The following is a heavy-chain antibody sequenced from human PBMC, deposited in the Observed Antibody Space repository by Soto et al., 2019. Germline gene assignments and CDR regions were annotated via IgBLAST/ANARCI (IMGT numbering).Heavy chain of an antibody. Sequence: ASVQVSCKASGYTFTGYYMHWVRQAPGQGLEWMGWINPNSGGTNYAQKFQGWVTMTRDTSISTAYMELSRLRSDDTAVYYCARGLQGIYYYYYGMDVWGQGTTVTVSS. D-gene: IGHD4-4*01. V-gene: IGHV1-2*04. CDR2: INPNSGGT. CDR1: GYTFTGYY. CDR3: ARGLQGIYYYYYGMDV. J-gene: IGHJ6*02.